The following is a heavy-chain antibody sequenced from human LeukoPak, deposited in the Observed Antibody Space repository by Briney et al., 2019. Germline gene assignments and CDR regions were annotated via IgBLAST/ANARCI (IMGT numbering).Heavy chain of an antibody. CDR2: IHYSGST. CDR3: ARHYRGALAGTMGALDI. Sequence: SETLSLTCTVSGGSISSRSYYWGWVRQPPGKGLEWTGSIHYSGSTYYDASFKSRVTMSVDTPKNQFSLKLSSVTAADTAVYYCARHYRGALAGTMGALDIWGQGTMVTVSS. J-gene: IGHJ3*02. CDR1: GGSISSRSYY. V-gene: IGHV4-39*01. D-gene: IGHD6-19*01.